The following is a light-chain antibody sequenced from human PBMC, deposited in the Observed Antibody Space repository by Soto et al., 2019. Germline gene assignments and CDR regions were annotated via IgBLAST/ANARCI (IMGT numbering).Light chain of an antibody. J-gene: IGLJ2*01. V-gene: IGLV1-40*01. CDR3: QSSDSSLSGWV. CDR1: RSNIGAGYD. Sequence: QPVLTQPPSVSGAPGQRLTISCTGSRSNIGAGYDVHWYQHLPGAAPKLLISGDNNRPSGVPDRFSGSKSGTSASLAITGVQAEDEADYYCQSSDSSLSGWVFGGGTKLTVL. CDR2: GDN.